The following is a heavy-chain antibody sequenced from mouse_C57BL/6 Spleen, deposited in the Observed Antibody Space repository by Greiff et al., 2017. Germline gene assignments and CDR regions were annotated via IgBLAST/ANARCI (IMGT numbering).Heavy chain of an antibody. CDR1: GFNIKDYY. D-gene: IGHD1-1*01. J-gene: IGHJ1*03. Sequence: VQLKQSGAELVKPGASVKLSCTASGFNIKDYYMHWVKQRTEQGLEWIGRIDPEDGETKYAPKFQGKATITADTSSNTAYLQLSSLTSADTAVYYCARRFGSSYWYFDVWGTGTTVTVSS. V-gene: IGHV14-2*01. CDR2: IDPEDGET. CDR3: ARRFGSSYWYFDV.